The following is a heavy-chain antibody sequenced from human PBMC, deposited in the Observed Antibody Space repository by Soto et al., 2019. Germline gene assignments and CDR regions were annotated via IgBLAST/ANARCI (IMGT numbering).Heavy chain of an antibody. V-gene: IGHV3-21*01. CDR2: IHGNGTYI. J-gene: IGHJ4*02. CDR1: GFILSNYS. CDR3: TRDLPGRLHSSSHWYFEY. Sequence: GGSLRLSCPASGFILSNYSMSWVRQAPEKGMEWVSSIHGNGTYIYYADSVRGRFTISRDNTRSSLYLQMNSLRAEDTAIYYCTRDLPGRLHSSSHWYFEYWGQGILVTVSS. D-gene: IGHD6-13*01.